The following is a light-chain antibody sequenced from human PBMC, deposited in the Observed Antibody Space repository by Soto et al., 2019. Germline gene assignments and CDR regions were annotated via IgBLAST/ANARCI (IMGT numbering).Light chain of an antibody. V-gene: IGKV1-5*03. J-gene: IGKJ1*01. CDR2: KAS. Sequence: IQIPQPPSNLPESVGDRVNINCRASQSSSAWLAWYQQKPGKAPRLLIYKASTLEIGVPSRFSGSGSGTEFTLTISTLQPDDAATYYCQQYNDYSGTFGQGTRWIS. CDR1: QSSSAW. CDR3: QQYNDYSGT.